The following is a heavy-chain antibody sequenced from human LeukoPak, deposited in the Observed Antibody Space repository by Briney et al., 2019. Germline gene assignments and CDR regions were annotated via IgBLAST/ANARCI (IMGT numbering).Heavy chain of an antibody. CDR3: ARDRGIVVVPAAIQTFGY. J-gene: IGHJ4*02. Sequence: SQTLSLTCAISGDSVSSNSAAWKWIRQSPSRGLEWLGRTYYRSKWYNDYAVSVKSRITINPDTSKNQFSLQLNSVTPEDTAVYYCARDRGIVVVPAAIQTFGYWGRGTLVTVSS. D-gene: IGHD2-2*01. CDR2: TYYRSKWYN. CDR1: GDSVSSNSAA. V-gene: IGHV6-1*01.